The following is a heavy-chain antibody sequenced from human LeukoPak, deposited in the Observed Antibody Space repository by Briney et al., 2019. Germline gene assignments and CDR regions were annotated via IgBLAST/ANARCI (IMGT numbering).Heavy chain of an antibody. D-gene: IGHD5-18*01. CDR1: GFTFSNYA. Sequence: GGSLRLSCAASGFTFSNYAMSWVRQAPGKGLEWVSAISGNGDITYYTDSVKGRFTISRDNAENSLYLQMNSLRVEDTAFYYCARDLAYSRLDYWGQGMLVTVSS. CDR3: ARDLAYSRLDY. V-gene: IGHV3-23*01. CDR2: ISGNGDIT. J-gene: IGHJ4*02.